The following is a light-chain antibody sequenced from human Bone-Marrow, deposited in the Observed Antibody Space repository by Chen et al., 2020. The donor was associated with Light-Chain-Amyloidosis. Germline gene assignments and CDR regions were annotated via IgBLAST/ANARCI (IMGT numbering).Light chain of an antibody. CDR1: NIGSTS. V-gene: IGLV3-21*02. Sequence: SYVLTQPSSVSVAPGQTATIACGGNNIGSTSVHWYQQTPGQAPLLVVYDDSDRPSGIPERLSGSNSGNTATLPISRVAAGDEAGYYCQVWDRSSDRPVFGGGTKLSVL. CDR3: QVWDRSSDRPV. CDR2: DDS. J-gene: IGLJ3*02.